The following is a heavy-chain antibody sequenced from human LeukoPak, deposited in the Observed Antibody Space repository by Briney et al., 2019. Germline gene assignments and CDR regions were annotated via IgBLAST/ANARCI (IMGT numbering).Heavy chain of an antibody. CDR2: IYYTGST. CDR1: GGSISGSNYY. Sequence: SETLSLTCTVSGGSISGSNYYWGWIRQSPGKGLEWVGSIYYTGSTYYNPSLKSRVTISVDTSKNQFSLKLSSVTAADTAVYYCARGGLYSSGWYWFDPWGQGTLVTVSS. CDR3: ARGGLYSSGWYWFDP. V-gene: IGHV4-39*07. D-gene: IGHD6-19*01. J-gene: IGHJ5*02.